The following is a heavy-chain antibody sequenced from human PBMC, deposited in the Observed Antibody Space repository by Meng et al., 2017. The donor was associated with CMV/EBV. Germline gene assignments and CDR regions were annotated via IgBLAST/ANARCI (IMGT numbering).Heavy chain of an antibody. CDR3: ARRESTSCYRSCGMDV. CDR1: GFTFSSYA. Sequence: GESLKISCAASGFTFSSYAMHWVRQAPGKGLEWAAVISYDGSNKYYADSVKGRFTISRDNSKNTLYLQMNSLRAEDTAVYYCARRESTSCYRSCGMDVWGQGTTVTVSS. CDR2: ISYDGSNK. V-gene: IGHV3-30-3*01. J-gene: IGHJ6*02. D-gene: IGHD2-2*02.